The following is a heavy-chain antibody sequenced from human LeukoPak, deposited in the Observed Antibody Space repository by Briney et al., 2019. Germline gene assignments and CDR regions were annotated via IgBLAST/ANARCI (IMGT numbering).Heavy chain of an antibody. V-gene: IGHV3-23*01. CDR2: ISGSGGST. CDR3: ANRAPYYYDSSGYPDY. Sequence: PGGSLRLSCAASGFTFNDHYMIWIRQAPGKGLEWVSAISGSGGSTYYADSVKGRFTISRDNSKNTLYLQMNSLRAEDTAVYYCANRAPYYYDSSGYPDYWGQGTLVTVSS. CDR1: GFTFNDHY. J-gene: IGHJ4*02. D-gene: IGHD3-22*01.